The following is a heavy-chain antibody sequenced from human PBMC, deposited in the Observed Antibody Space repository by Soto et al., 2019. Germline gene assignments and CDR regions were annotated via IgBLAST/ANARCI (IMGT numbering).Heavy chain of an antibody. J-gene: IGHJ6*03. V-gene: IGHV3-9*01. Sequence: GGSLRLSCAASGFTFDDYAMHWVRQAPGKGLEWVSGISWNSGSIGCAGCVKGRVTISRDTAKNSLYLQLNSLSAEDTALYYCAKDKGDIVVVPAARYYYYYMDVWGKGTTVTVSS. CDR1: GFTFDDYA. D-gene: IGHD2-2*01. CDR2: ISWNSGSI. CDR3: AKDKGDIVVVPAARYYYYYMDV.